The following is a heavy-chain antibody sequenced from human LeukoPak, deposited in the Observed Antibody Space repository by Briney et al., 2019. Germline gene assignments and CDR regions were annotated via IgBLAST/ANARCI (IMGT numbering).Heavy chain of an antibody. D-gene: IGHD3-22*01. CDR3: AKGPHDSSGYYYYFDY. J-gene: IGHJ4*02. CDR2: ISGSGGST. CDR1: GFTFSSYA. V-gene: IGHV3-23*01. Sequence: GGSLRLSCAASGFTFSSYAMSWVRQAPGKGLEWVSAISGSGGSTYYADSVKGRFTISRGNSKNTLYLQMNSLRAEDTAVYYCAKGPHDSSGYYYYFDYWGQGTLVTVSS.